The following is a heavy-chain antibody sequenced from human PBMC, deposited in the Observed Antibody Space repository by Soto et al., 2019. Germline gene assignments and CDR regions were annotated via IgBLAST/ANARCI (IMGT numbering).Heavy chain of an antibody. CDR3: ARDSGAKLSSS. J-gene: IGHJ4*02. V-gene: IGHV1-69*13. Sequence: ASVKVSCKASGGTFSSYRINWVRQAPGQGLEWVGGIVPIYRTADYAQKFQGRVTITADESARTAYMELRSLKSQDTAVYYCARDSGAKLSSSWGQGTLVTVSS. D-gene: IGHD6-13*01. CDR1: GGTFSSYR. CDR2: IVPIYRTA.